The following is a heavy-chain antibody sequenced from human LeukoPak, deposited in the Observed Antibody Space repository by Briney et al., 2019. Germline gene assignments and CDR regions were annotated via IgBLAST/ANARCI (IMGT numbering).Heavy chain of an antibody. J-gene: IGHJ4*02. Sequence: KPSGTLSLTCAVSGGSVSSTNWWTWFRQPPGKGLEWIGEVHLDGRTNYNPSLTGRLTMSVDLYENLISLKLTSVTAADTAVYYCAREGGFYRPLDYSGQGTLVTVSS. CDR3: AREGGFYRPLDY. V-gene: IGHV4-4*02. CDR2: VHLDGRT. D-gene: IGHD3-3*01. CDR1: GGSVSSTNW.